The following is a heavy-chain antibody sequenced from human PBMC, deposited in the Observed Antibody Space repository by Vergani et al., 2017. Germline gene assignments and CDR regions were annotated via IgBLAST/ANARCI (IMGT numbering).Heavy chain of an antibody. V-gene: IGHV3-23*01. D-gene: IGHD5-12*01. CDR2: ISGSGGST. Sequence: EVQLLESGGGLVQPGGSLRLSCAASGFTFSSYAMSWVRQAPGKGLEWVSAISGSGGSTYYADSVKGRFTISRDNSKNTLYLQMNSLRAEDTAVYYCAKDLCSIGVSVCGYSGYRTFDAFDVWSQGTMVSVSS. CDR3: AKDLCSIGVSVCGYSGYRTFDAFDV. J-gene: IGHJ3*01. CDR1: GFTFSSYA.